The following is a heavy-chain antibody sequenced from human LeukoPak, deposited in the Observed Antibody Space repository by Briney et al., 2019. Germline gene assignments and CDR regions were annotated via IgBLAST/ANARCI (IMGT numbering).Heavy chain of an antibody. CDR3: ARVDYDFWSGYQCYLDV. CDR1: GGSITPYY. Sequence: PSETLSLTCNVSGGSITPYYWSWIRQPPGRGLEWVGLIYYSGKTNHNPSLKSRISISVDTSKNQFSLKLSSVTAADTAVYYCARVDYDFWSGYQCYLDVWGVGTTVTVSS. D-gene: IGHD3-3*01. CDR2: IYYSGKT. J-gene: IGHJ6*03. V-gene: IGHV4-59*01.